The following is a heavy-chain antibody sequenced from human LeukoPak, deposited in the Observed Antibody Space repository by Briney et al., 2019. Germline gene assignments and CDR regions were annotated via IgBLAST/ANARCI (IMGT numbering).Heavy chain of an antibody. D-gene: IGHD1-26*01. CDR1: GFTFSSYA. Sequence: GGSLRLSCAASGFTFSSYAMNWVRQPPGKGLEWFSVISGSGGSTNYADSVKGRFTISRDNSKNTLYLKMYRLRAEDTAVYYSAKGGSAWEQLADNWGQGDLVTVSS. V-gene: IGHV3-23*01. CDR3: AKGGSAWEQLADN. J-gene: IGHJ4*02. CDR2: ISGSGGST.